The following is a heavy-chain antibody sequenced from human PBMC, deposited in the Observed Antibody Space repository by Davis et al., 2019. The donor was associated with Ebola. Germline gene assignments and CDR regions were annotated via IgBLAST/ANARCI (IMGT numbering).Heavy chain of an antibody. Sequence: SVKVACKASGGTFSSYAISWVRQAPGQGLEWMGGIIPIFGTANYAQKFQGRVTITADESTSTAYMELSSLRAEDTAVYYCARDRRSWRVGYWGQGTLVTVSS. V-gene: IGHV1-69*13. CDR2: IIPIFGTA. CDR3: ARDRRSWRVGY. CDR1: GGTFSSYA. J-gene: IGHJ4*02. D-gene: IGHD3-10*01.